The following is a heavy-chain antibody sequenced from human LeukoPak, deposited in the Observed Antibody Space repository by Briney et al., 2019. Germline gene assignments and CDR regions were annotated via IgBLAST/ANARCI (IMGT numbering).Heavy chain of an antibody. J-gene: IGHJ3*02. CDR1: GDSISGYS. CDR2: IYSSGNT. D-gene: IGHD1-26*01. Sequence: SETLSLTCSVSGDSISGYSWTWLRQPAGKGLEWIGRIYSSGNTNYNPSLESRVTMSIDTSRNQFSLKLTSVTAADTAVYYCARERGILRGDAFDIWGQGTEVTVSS. V-gene: IGHV4-4*07. CDR3: ARERGILRGDAFDI.